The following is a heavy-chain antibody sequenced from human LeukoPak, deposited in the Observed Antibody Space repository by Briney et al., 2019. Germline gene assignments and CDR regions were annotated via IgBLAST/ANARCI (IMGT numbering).Heavy chain of an antibody. D-gene: IGHD3-10*01. Sequence: PGGSLRLSCAASGFTFSSYAMHWVRQAPGKGLEWVAVISYDGSNKYYADSVKGRFTISRDNSKNTLYLQMNSLRAEDTAVYYCARFYGSRHTRHMDVWGQGTTVTVSS. CDR3: ARFYGSRHTRHMDV. CDR1: GFTFSSYA. V-gene: IGHV3-30-3*01. J-gene: IGHJ6*02. CDR2: ISYDGSNK.